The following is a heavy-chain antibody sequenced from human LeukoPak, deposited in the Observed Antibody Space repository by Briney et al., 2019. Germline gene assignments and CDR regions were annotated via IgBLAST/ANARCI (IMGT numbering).Heavy chain of an antibody. Sequence: SETLSLTCAVSGGSISSNSYYWGWIRQPPGKGLEWIGSIYYSGSTYYNPSLKSRVTISVDTSKNQFSLNVTSVTAADTAVYYCARDGPIGPWGQGTLVTVSS. CDR3: ARDGPIGP. D-gene: IGHD2-15*01. CDR2: IYYSGST. CDR1: GGSISSNSYY. V-gene: IGHV4-39*07. J-gene: IGHJ4*02.